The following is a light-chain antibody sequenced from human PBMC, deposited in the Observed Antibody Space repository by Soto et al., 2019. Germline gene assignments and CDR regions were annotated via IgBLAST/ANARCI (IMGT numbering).Light chain of an antibody. CDR3: QQYNYWHT. V-gene: IGKV3-15*01. Sequence: EIVMTQSPATLSVSPGERATLSCRASQSVSSNLAWYQQKPGQAPRLLISGASTRATGIPARFSGSGSGTEFTLTISSLQSEDFAVYYCQQYNYWHTFGQGTKL. J-gene: IGKJ2*01. CDR2: GAS. CDR1: QSVSSN.